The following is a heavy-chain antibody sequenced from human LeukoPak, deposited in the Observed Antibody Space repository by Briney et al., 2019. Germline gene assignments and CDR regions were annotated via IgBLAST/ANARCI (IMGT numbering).Heavy chain of an antibody. J-gene: IGHJ6*02. Sequence: GASVKVSCKASGYTFTGYYMHWVRQAPGQGLEWMGWINPNSGGTNYAQKFQGWVTMTRDTSISAAYMELSRLRSDDTAVYYCARDHCSGGSCYYGMDVWGQGTTVTVSS. V-gene: IGHV1-2*04. CDR2: INPNSGGT. CDR1: GYTFTGYY. D-gene: IGHD2-15*01. CDR3: ARDHCSGGSCYYGMDV.